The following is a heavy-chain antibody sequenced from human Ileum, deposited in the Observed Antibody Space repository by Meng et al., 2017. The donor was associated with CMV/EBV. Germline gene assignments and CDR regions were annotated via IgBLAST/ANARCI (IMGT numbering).Heavy chain of an antibody. CDR3: ARVLVAGRAEYHY. D-gene: IGHD6-19*01. Sequence: QVHLVQSGAEVKKPGASVKVSCKASGYTLSTYHMHWLRQAPGQGLEWMGVITPTNGGTDYAQQFQGRVTMTTDTSTNTVYLELSSLTSDDTAVYYCARVLVAGRAEYHYWGQGTLVTVSS. CDR2: ITPTNGGT. CDR1: GYTLSTYH. J-gene: IGHJ4*02. V-gene: IGHV1-46*01.